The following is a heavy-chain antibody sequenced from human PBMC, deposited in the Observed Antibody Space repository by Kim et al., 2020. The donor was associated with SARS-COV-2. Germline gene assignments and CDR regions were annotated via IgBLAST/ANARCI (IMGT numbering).Heavy chain of an antibody. CDR1: GYSFTSYW. V-gene: IGHV5-51*01. CDR3: ARLNDYGSHNWFDP. Sequence: GESLKISCKGSGYSFTSYWIGWVRQMPGKGLEWMGIISPSDSATTYSPSFQGQVTFSAYKSISTAYLQWSSLKASDTAIYYCARLNDYGSHNWFDPWGQGTLVTVSS. D-gene: IGHD4-17*01. J-gene: IGHJ5*02. CDR2: ISPSDSAT.